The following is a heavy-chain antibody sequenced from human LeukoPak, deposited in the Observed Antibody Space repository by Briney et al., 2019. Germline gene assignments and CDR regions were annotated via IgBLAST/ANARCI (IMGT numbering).Heavy chain of an antibody. CDR3: ASSRSSTSPTLDY. CDR1: GFTFSSYG. Sequence: PGGSLRLSCAASGFTFSSYGMYWVRQAPGRGLEWVAFTRYDGSNKYYADSVKGRFTISRGNSKNTLYLQMNSLRAEDTAVYYCASSRSSTSPTLDYWGQGTLVTVSS. CDR2: TRYDGSNK. J-gene: IGHJ4*02. D-gene: IGHD2-2*01. V-gene: IGHV3-30*02.